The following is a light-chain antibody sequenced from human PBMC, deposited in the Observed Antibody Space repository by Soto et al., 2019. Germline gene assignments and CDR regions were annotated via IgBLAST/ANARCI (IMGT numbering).Light chain of an antibody. Sequence: ELVVAQAPGTLSLSPGERGTLSCRSSQRFGSSNLAWYQQKPGQAPRLLIYSTSSRATGIPDRFSGSGSGTDFTLTISRLEPEDFAVYYCQQYGNSPWTFGQGTKVDI. V-gene: IGKV3-20*01. J-gene: IGKJ1*01. CDR1: QRFGSSN. CDR2: STS. CDR3: QQYGNSPWT.